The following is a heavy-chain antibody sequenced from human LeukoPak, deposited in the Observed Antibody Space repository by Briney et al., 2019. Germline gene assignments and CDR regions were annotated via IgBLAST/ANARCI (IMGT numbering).Heavy chain of an antibody. CDR1: GFTFSNYA. D-gene: IGHD3-22*01. CDR2: ITGSGGST. J-gene: IGHJ4*02. CDR3: AREYYYDSSGYRGYFDY. V-gene: IGHV3-23*01. Sequence: PGGSLRLSCAGSGFTFSNYAMSWVRQAPGKGLEWVSTITGSGGSTYYADSVKGRFTISRDNSKNTLYVQMNSLRAEDTAVYYCAREYYYDSSGYRGYFDYWGQGTLVTVSS.